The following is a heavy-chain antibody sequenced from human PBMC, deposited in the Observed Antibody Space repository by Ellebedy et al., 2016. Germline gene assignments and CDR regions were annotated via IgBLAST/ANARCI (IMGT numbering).Heavy chain of an antibody. CDR1: GGSFSGYY. D-gene: IGHD5-18*01. J-gene: IGHJ4*02. V-gene: IGHV4-34*01. CDR3: ARGWSYGLETRTFDY. Sequence: SETLSLTXAVYGGSFSGYYWSWIRQPPGKGLEWIGEINHSGSTNYNPSLMSRVTISVDTSKNQFSLKLSSVTAADTAVYYCARGWSYGLETRTFDYWGQGTLVTVSS. CDR2: INHSGST.